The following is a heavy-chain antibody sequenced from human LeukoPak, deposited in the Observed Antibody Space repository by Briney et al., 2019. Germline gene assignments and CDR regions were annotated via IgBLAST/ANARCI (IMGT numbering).Heavy chain of an antibody. D-gene: IGHD3-22*01. CDR2: IYHSGST. J-gene: IGHJ4*02. CDR3: ARCGYFTTPYYFDY. CDR1: DYSISSGYY. Sequence: SETLSLTCTVSDYSISSGYYWGRIRQPPVKGLEWIGSIYHSGSTYYNPSLKSRVTISVDTSKNQFSLKLSSVTAADTAVYYCARCGYFTTPYYFDYWGQGTLVTVSS. V-gene: IGHV4-38-2*02.